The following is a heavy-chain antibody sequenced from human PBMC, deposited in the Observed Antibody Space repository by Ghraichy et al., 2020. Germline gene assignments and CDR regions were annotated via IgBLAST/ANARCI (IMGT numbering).Heavy chain of an antibody. CDR3: AKGRQWELPLGS. V-gene: IGHV3-23*01. J-gene: IGHJ4*02. Sequence: GGSLRLSCAASGFTFSSYAMSWVRQASGKGLEWVSAISGSGGRSKYYADSVKGRFTISRDDSKSTVYLQMNSLRAEDTALYYCAKGRQWELPLGSWGQGTLVTVSS. CDR2: ISGSGGRSK. CDR1: GFTFSSYA. D-gene: IGHD1-26*01.